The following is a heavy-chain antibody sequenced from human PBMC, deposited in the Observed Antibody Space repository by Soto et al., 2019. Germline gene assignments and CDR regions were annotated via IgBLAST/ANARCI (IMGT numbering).Heavy chain of an antibody. CDR1: GGSISSSSYY. J-gene: IGHJ5*02. D-gene: IGHD3-9*01. V-gene: IGHV4-39*01. CDR3: ARHYDILTGYYRGWFDP. CDR2: IYYSGST. Sequence: QLQLQESGPGLVKPSETLSLTCTVSGGSISSSSYYWGWIRQPPGKGLEWIGSIYYSGSTYYNPSLKSRVTISVDTSKNQLSLKLSSVTAADTAVYYCARHYDILTGYYRGWFDPWGQGTLVTVSS.